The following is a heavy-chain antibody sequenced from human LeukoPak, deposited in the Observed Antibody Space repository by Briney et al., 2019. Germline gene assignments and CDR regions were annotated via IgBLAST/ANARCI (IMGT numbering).Heavy chain of an antibody. J-gene: IGHJ4*02. CDR2: INHSGST. V-gene: IGHV4-34*01. CDR1: GGSFSGYY. Sequence: SETLSLTCAVYGGSFSGYYWSWIRQPPGKGLEWIGEINHSGSTNYNPSLKSRVTISVDTSKNQFSLKLSSVTAADTAVYYCAKDIVGGGDDYWGQGTLVIVSS. D-gene: IGHD2-21*02. CDR3: AKDIVGGGDDY.